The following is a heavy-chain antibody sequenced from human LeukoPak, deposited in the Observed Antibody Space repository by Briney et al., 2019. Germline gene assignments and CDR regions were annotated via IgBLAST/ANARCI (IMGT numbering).Heavy chain of an antibody. V-gene: IGHV3-33*06. Sequence: GRSLRLSCAASGFTFSSYGMHWVHQAPGKGLEWVAVIWYDGSNKYYADSVKGRFTISRDNSKNTLYLQMNNLRAEDTAVFYCAKDTTTSRRGFDYWGQGILVTVSS. D-gene: IGHD3-10*01. J-gene: IGHJ4*02. CDR1: GFTFSSYG. CDR2: IWYDGSNK. CDR3: AKDTTTSRRGFDY.